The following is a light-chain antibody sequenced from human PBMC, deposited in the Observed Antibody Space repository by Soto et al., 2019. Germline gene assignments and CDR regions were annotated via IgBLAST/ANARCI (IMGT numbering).Light chain of an antibody. CDR1: QSTSNF. V-gene: IGKV1-39*01. Sequence: IQLTQSPSSLSTSVGDSVTITCRASQSTSNFLNWYQHKPGKAPDLLIYAASTLFSGVPSRFRGCGSGTDFTLTITSLQPDDCATYYCQQSYRAPYTFGQGTKLEIK. CDR2: AAS. J-gene: IGKJ2*01. CDR3: QQSYRAPYT.